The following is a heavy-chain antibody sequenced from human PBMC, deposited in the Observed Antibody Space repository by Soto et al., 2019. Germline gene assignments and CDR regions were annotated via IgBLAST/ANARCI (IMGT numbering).Heavy chain of an antibody. Sequence: QVQLVESGGGVVQPGRSLRLSCAASGFTFSSYAMHWVRQAPGKGLEWVAVISYDGSNKYYADSVKGRFTISRDKSKNTLYLQMNSLRAEDTAVYYCARDCIAAAGILGWFDPWGQGTLVTVSS. CDR2: ISYDGSNK. D-gene: IGHD6-13*01. CDR1: GFTFSSYA. CDR3: ARDCIAAAGILGWFDP. J-gene: IGHJ5*02. V-gene: IGHV3-30-3*01.